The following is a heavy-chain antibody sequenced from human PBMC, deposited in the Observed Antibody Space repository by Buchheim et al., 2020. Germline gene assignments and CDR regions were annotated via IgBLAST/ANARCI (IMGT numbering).Heavy chain of an antibody. J-gene: IGHJ4*02. V-gene: IGHV4-59*01. D-gene: IGHD5-12*01. Sequence: QVQLQESGPGLVKPSETLSLTCTVSGDSISTYYWSWIRQPPGKGLEWIGYIYYSGSTNYNPSLKSRVPISVDTSKNQFSLKLSSVTAADTAVYYCARGSDRGYGKYYFDYWGQGTL. CDR3: ARGSDRGYGKYYFDY. CDR2: IYYSGST. CDR1: GDSISTYY.